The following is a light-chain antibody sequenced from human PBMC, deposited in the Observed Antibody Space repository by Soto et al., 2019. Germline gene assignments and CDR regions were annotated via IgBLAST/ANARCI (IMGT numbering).Light chain of an antibody. CDR3: GADHGSGSNFALV. V-gene: IGLV9-49*01. Sequence: QLVLTQPPSASASLGASVTLTCTLSSGHSNYKVDWYQQRPGKGPRFVMRVGTGGIVGSKGDGIPDRFSVLGSGLNRYLTIKNIQEEDESDYHCGADHGSGSNFALVFGGGTKVTVL. CDR2: VGTGGIVG. J-gene: IGLJ2*01. CDR1: SGHSNYK.